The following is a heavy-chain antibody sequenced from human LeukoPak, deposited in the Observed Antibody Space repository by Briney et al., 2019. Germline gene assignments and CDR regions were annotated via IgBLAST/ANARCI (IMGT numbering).Heavy chain of an antibody. J-gene: IGHJ4*02. CDR1: NGYISNSNFY. CDR3: ARRESHRGLSRYSGSSKIDY. V-gene: IGHV4-39*07. CDR2: ISYSGST. Sequence: RTSETLSLTCTVSNGYISNSNFYWGWIRQPPGKGLEWIGSISYSGSTYYNPSLKSRVTISVDTSKNQFSLKLSSVTAADTAVYYCARRESHRGLSRYSGSSKIDYWGQGTLVTVSS. D-gene: IGHD1-26*01.